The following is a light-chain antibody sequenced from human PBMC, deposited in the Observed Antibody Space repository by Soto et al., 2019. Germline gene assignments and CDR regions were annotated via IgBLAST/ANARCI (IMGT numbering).Light chain of an antibody. CDR3: QQYNTWTWT. Sequence: EIVMTQSPATLSMSPGERATLSCGASQSVGTNLAWFQQKPGQAPRLLMYGASTWASGIPARFSGSGSGTDFTLTISSLQSEDFAVYYCQQYNTWTWTFGQGTKVDIK. CDR1: QSVGTN. J-gene: IGKJ1*01. CDR2: GAS. V-gene: IGKV3-15*01.